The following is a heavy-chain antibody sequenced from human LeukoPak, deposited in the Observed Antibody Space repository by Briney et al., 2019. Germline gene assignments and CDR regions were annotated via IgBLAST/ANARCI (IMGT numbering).Heavy chain of an antibody. CDR2: ISSSSSYI. Sequence: GGSLRLSCAASGFTFSSYSMNWVRHAPGKGLVWVSSISSSSSYIYYADSVKGRFTISRDNAKNSLYLQMNSLRAEDTAVYYCAKIGGVYYYGMDVWGQETTVTVSS. CDR3: AKIGGVYYYGMDV. V-gene: IGHV3-21*01. J-gene: IGHJ6*02. CDR1: GFTFSSYS.